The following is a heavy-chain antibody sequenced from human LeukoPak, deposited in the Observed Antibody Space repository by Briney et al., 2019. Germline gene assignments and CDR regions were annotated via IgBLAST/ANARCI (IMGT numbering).Heavy chain of an antibody. Sequence: SETLSLTCAVYGGSFSGYYWSWIRQPPGKGLEWIGEINHSGSTNYNPSLKSRVTISVDTSKNQFSLKLSSVTAADTAVYYCARGGELDSLDYWGQGTLVTVSS. CDR2: INHSGST. CDR1: GGSFSGYY. D-gene: IGHD1-26*01. J-gene: IGHJ4*02. V-gene: IGHV4-34*01. CDR3: ARGGELDSLDY.